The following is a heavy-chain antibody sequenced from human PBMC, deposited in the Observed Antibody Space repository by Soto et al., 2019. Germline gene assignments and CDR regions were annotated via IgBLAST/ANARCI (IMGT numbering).Heavy chain of an antibody. V-gene: IGHV4-34*01. CDR1: GGSFRGYY. CDR3: ARGVKDFWSGYTYYFDC. J-gene: IGHJ4*02. D-gene: IGHD3-3*01. CDR2: INHRGST. Sequence: QVQLQLWGAGLLKPSETLSLTCAVYGGSFRGYYWSWIRQPPGKGLEGIGEINHRGSTNYNPSLMSRVTISVDTSQHQFSLELSSVTAADTAVYYSARGVKDFWSGYTYYFDCCGQLTLVTVAA.